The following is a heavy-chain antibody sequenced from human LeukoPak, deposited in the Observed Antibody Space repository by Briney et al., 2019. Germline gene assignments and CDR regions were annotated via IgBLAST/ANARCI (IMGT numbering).Heavy chain of an antibody. Sequence: GGSLRLSCAASGFTFSSHGMNWVRQAPGKGLEWVSDIGGSGAITWYAESVKGRFTISRDNSKNTLYLQMNSLRAEDTAVYYCAQDGASIRFDNWGQGTLVSVSS. D-gene: IGHD3-16*01. CDR3: AQDGASIRFDN. V-gene: IGHV3-23*01. J-gene: IGHJ4*02. CDR1: GFTFSSHG. CDR2: IGGSGAIT.